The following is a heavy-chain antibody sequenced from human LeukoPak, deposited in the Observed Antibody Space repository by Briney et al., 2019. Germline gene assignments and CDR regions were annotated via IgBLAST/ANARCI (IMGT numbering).Heavy chain of an antibody. CDR1: GGSISSSSYY. Sequence: SETLSLTCTVSGGSISSSSYYWGWVRQPPGKALEWIGNIFYSGSTYYSPSLKSRVTISVDTSKNQFSLKLSSVTAADTAVYYCARVSYSTGTTVAFDIWGQGTMVTVSS. J-gene: IGHJ3*02. D-gene: IGHD2-8*02. CDR3: ARVSYSTGTTVAFDI. V-gene: IGHV4-39*07. CDR2: IFYSGST.